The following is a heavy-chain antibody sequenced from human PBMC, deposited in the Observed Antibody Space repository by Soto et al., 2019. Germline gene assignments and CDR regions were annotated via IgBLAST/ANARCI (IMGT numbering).Heavy chain of an antibody. V-gene: IGHV3-23*01. CDR1: GFTFSNYA. CDR3: AKVYCSSSNCYGVDY. Sequence: GGSLRLSCTASGFTFSNYAMSWVRQAPGKGLEWVSTISGSGYTYYADSVKGRFTISRDNSKNALYLQMNSLRAEDTAVYYCAKVYCSSSNCYGVDYWGLGTLVTVS. CDR2: ISGSGYT. J-gene: IGHJ4*02. D-gene: IGHD2-2*01.